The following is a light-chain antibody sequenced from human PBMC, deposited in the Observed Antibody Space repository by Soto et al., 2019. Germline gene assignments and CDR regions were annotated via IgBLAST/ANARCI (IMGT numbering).Light chain of an antibody. Sequence: EIVLTQSPGTLSLSPGERATLSCRASQSVSSTYLAWYQQKPGQAPRFLIYDASSRATGIPDRFSGSGSGTDFTLTISRLEPEDFVVYYCQQYGSSPRTFGQGTKVDI. V-gene: IGKV3-20*01. CDR3: QQYGSSPRT. J-gene: IGKJ1*01. CDR2: DAS. CDR1: QSVSSTY.